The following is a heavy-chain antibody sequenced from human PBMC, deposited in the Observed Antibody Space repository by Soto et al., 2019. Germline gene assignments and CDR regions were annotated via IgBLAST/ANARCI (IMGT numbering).Heavy chain of an antibody. V-gene: IGHV2-5*01. CDR3: ARGLATLPVFAFDI. CDR2: IYWSGDE. J-gene: IGHJ3*02. Sequence: KESGPTLVKPTQTLTLTCSFSGFSLSTSGVGVGWIRQSPGKALEWLALIYWSGDEHYRPSLKSRLSIIKDTSKNHVVLIMADMDPVDTATYYCARGLATLPVFAFDIWGQGTMFTVSS. CDR1: GFSLSTSGVG. D-gene: IGHD6-6*01.